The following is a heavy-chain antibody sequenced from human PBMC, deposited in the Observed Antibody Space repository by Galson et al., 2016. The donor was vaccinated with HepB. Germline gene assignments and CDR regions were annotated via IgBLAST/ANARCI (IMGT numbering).Heavy chain of an antibody. J-gene: IGHJ4*02. CDR3: AKERLVRRSFDH. Sequence: SLRLSCAASGFKLSHYAMHWVRQGPDKGLEWVAGISWDGTNLAYADSVKGRFTISRDNSNNTLYLQMNGLRAEDTAVYYCAKERLVRRSFDHWGQGTLLTVSS. V-gene: IGHV3-9*01. CDR2: ISWDGTNL. CDR1: GFKLSHYA. D-gene: IGHD1-1*01.